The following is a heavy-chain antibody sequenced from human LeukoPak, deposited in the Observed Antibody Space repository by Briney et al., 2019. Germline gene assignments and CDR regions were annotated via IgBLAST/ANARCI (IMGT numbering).Heavy chain of an antibody. V-gene: IGHV1-8*01. CDR1: GYTFTSYD. CDR3: ARELYYDSSGYSDY. CDR2: MNPNSGNT. J-gene: IGHJ4*02. Sequence: ASVKVSCKASGYTFTSYDINWVRQATGQGLEWMGWMNPNSGNTGYAQRLQGRVTMTRNTSISTAYMELSSLRSEDTAVYYCARELYYDSSGYSDYWGQGTLVTVSS. D-gene: IGHD3-22*01.